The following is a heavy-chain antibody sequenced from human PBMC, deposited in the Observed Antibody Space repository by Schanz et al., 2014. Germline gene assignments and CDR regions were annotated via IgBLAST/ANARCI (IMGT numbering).Heavy chain of an antibody. CDR2: ISYDGSNK. CDR3: AKDPSHGDDDYYFDY. D-gene: IGHD5-12*01. Sequence: QVQLVESGGGVVQPGRSLRLSCAAYGFTLSSYAMHWVRQAPGKGLEWVAVISYDGSNKYYADSVKGRFTISRDNSKNTLYLQMNTLRTEDTAVYYCAKDPSHGDDDYYFDYWGQGTLVTVSS. J-gene: IGHJ4*02. CDR1: GFTLSSYA. V-gene: IGHV3-30-3*01.